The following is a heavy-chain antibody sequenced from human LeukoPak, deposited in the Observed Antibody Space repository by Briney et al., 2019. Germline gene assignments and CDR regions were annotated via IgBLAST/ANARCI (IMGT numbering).Heavy chain of an antibody. Sequence: SETLSLTCAVYGGSFSGYYWSWIRQPPGKGLEWIGEINHSGSTNYNPSLKSRVTISVDTSKNQFSLTLSSVTAADTAVYYCARVGYFGDYWGQGTLVTVSS. J-gene: IGHJ4*02. CDR1: GGSFSGYY. CDR2: INHSGST. V-gene: IGHV4-34*01. D-gene: IGHD3-9*01. CDR3: ARVGYFGDY.